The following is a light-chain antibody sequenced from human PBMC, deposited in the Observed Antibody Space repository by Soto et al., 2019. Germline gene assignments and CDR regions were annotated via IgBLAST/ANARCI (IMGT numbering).Light chain of an antibody. CDR2: EGS. Sequence: QSALTQPASVSGSPGQSITISCTGTSSDVGRYNLVSWYQQHPGKAPKLMIYEGSKRPSGVSNRCSGSKSGNTASLTISGLQAEDEADYYCCSYAGSSTVVFGGGTQLTVL. CDR1: SSDVGRYNL. CDR3: CSYAGSSTVV. V-gene: IGLV2-23*01. J-gene: IGLJ2*01.